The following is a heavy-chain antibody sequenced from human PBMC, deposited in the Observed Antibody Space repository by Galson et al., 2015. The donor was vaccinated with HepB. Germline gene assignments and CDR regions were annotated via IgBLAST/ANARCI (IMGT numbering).Heavy chain of an antibody. Sequence: SLRLSCAASGFTFSGFAMHWVRQASGKGLEWVGRIGSKADNYATEYAASVQGRFTISRDDAKNMAYLQMNGLKAEDTAVYYCTRFPRGFHSTGSRTYGMDVWGQGTTVTVSS. CDR2: IGSKADNYAT. V-gene: IGHV3-73*01. J-gene: IGHJ6*02. CDR1: GFTFSGFA. CDR3: TRFPRGFHSTGSRTYGMDV. D-gene: IGHD3-22*01.